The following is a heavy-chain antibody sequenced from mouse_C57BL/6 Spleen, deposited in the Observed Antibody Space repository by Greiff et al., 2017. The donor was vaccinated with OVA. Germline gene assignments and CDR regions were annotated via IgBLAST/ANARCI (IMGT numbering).Heavy chain of an antibody. Sequence: VMLVESGPGLVQPSQSLSITCTVSGFSLTSYGVHWVRQSPGKGLEWLGVIWSGGSTDYNAAFISRLSISKDNSKSQVFFKMNSLQADDTAIYYCARSPFITTVVYFDYWGQGTTLTVSS. J-gene: IGHJ2*01. CDR1: GFSLTSYG. V-gene: IGHV2-2*01. D-gene: IGHD1-1*01. CDR2: IWSGGST. CDR3: ARSPFITTVVYFDY.